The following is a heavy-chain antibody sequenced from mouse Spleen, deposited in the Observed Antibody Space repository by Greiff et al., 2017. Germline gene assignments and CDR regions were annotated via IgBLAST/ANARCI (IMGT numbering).Heavy chain of an antibody. D-gene: IGHD2-1*01. CDR3: ARWGNYVDYFDY. Sequence: EVHLVESGGGLVKPGGSLKLSCAASGFTFSSYGMSWVRQTPEKRLEWVATISGGGSYTYYPDSVKGRFTISRDNAKNNLYLQMSSLRSEDTALYYCARWGNYVDYFDYWGQGTTLTVSS. CDR2: ISGGGSYT. CDR1: GFTFSSYG. J-gene: IGHJ2*01. V-gene: IGHV5-9-2*01.